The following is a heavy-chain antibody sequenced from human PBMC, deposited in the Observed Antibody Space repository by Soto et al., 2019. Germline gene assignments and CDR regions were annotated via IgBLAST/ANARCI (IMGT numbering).Heavy chain of an antibody. CDR2: ISSNGGST. CDR3: VKDLGPIVVVPAALTAPDY. D-gene: IGHD2-2*01. Sequence: PGGSLRLSCSASGFTFSSYAMHWVRQAPGKGLEYVSAISSNGGSTYYADSVKGRFTISRDNSKNTLYLQMSSLRAEDTAVYYFVKDLGPIVVVPAALTAPDYWGQGTLVTVSS. CDR1: GFTFSSYA. V-gene: IGHV3-64D*08. J-gene: IGHJ4*02.